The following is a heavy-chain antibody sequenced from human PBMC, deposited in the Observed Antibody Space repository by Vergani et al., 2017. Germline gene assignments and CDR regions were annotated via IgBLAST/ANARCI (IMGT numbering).Heavy chain of an antibody. CDR3: ARGGVEWEPPTDY. J-gene: IGHJ4*02. CDR1: GGSLSSYY. CDR2: IYYSGST. Sequence: QVQLQESGPGLVKPSETLSLTCNVSGGSLSSYYWRWIRQPPGKGLEWIGYIYYSGSTNYNPSLKSRVTISLDTSKHQFSLKLSAVTAADTSVYYCARGGVEWEPPTDYWGQGTLVTVSS. D-gene: IGHD1-26*01. V-gene: IGHV4-59*01.